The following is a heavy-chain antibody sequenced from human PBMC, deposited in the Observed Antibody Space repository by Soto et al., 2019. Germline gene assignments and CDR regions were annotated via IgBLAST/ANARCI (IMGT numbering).Heavy chain of an antibody. Sequence: EMQLLESGGGLVRPGGSLRLSCAASGFSITDFAISWVRLAPRKGLEWVATISGGVSTTFYADSVKGRFTISRDTSSNTRHLQRNGLRDEDAAMYYWGKNSWLPRFGTVIHTLDPWGQGTMVPVPS. CDR3: GKNSWLPRFGTVIHTLDP. D-gene: IGHD3-3*01. CDR1: GFSITDFA. J-gene: IGHJ3*01. CDR2: ISGGVSTT. V-gene: IGHV3-23*01.